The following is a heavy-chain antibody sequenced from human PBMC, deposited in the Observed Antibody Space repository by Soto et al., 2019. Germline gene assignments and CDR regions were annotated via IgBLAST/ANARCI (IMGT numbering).Heavy chain of an antibody. CDR2: IYPGDSDT. CDR3: ARQGYCSGGSCYSDYYYGMDV. J-gene: IGHJ6*02. Sequence: PGESLKISCNGSGYSFTSYWIGWVRQMPGKGLEWMGIIYPGDSDTRYSPSFQGQVTISADKSISTAYLQWSSLKASDTAIYYCARQGYCSGGSCYSDYYYGMDVWGQGTTVTVSS. D-gene: IGHD2-15*01. V-gene: IGHV5-51*01. CDR1: GYSFTSYW.